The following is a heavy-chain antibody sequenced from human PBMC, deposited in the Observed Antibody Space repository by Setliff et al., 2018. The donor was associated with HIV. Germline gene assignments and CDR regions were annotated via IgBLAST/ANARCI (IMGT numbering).Heavy chain of an antibody. CDR2: SGDT. V-gene: IGHV4-4*07. D-gene: IGHD1-1*01. CDR1: GGSITGYY. J-gene: IGHJ4*02. CDR3: ARIAPGKFWSLDC. Sequence: SETLSLTCSVSGGSITGYYWSWIRQPAGKDMEWIGRSGDTIYNPSLENRVTISVDTSRNQFSLRLSSVTAADTAVYYWARIAPGKFWSLDCWGRGTLATVSS.